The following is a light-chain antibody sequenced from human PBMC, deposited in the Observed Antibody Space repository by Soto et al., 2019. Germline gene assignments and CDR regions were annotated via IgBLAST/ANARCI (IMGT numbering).Light chain of an antibody. CDR2: DAS. Sequence: AIQLTQSPSSLSASVGDRVTITCRASQGISSALAWYQQKPGKAPKLLIYDASSLESEVPSRFSGSGSGTDFTLTISSLQPEDFATYYCQHRLTFGGGTKVEIK. V-gene: IGKV1-13*02. CDR1: QGISSA. CDR3: QHRLT. J-gene: IGKJ4*01.